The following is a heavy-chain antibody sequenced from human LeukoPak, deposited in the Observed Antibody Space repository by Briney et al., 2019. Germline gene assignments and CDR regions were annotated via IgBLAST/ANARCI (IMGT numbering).Heavy chain of an antibody. CDR3: TCLRYFDWSLDHYYYYYGMDV. D-gene: IGHD3-9*01. J-gene: IGHJ6*02. CDR2: IRSKANSYAT. V-gene: IGHV3-73*01. Sequence: GGSLRLSCAAYGFTFSGSAMHWVRQASGKGLEWVGRIRSKANSYATAYAASVKGRFTISRDDSKNTAYLQMNSLKTEDTAVYYCTCLRYFDWSLDHYYYYYGMDVWGQGTTVTVSS. CDR1: GFTFSGSA.